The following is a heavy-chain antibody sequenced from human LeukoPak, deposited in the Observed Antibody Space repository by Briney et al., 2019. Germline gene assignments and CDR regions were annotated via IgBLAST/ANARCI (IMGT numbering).Heavy chain of an antibody. V-gene: IGHV3-23*01. CDR3: AKAASSGYFGYYGMDV. CDR2: ISGSGGSP. CDR1: GFTFSSYA. D-gene: IGHD3-22*01. Sequence: GSLRLSCAASGFTFSSYAIIWVRQAPGKGLEGVSVISGSGGSPYYAASVKGRFTISRDNSKNTLYLQMNSLRADDTAVYYCAKAASSGYFGYYGMDVWGQGTTVTVSS. J-gene: IGHJ6*02.